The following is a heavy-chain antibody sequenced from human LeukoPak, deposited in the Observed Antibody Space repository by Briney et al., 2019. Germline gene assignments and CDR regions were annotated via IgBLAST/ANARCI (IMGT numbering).Heavy chain of an antibody. D-gene: IGHD1-26*01. CDR3: ARDSGSSRPPY. V-gene: IGHV3-74*01. J-gene: IGHJ4*02. Sequence: GGSLRLSCAASGFTFSIYWMYWVRQAPGKGLVWVSRITSDGSSASYADSVKGRFTISRDNAKSTLYLQMNSLRDEDTAVYYCARDSGSSRPPYWGQGTLVTVSS. CDR1: GFTFSIYW. CDR2: ITSDGSSA.